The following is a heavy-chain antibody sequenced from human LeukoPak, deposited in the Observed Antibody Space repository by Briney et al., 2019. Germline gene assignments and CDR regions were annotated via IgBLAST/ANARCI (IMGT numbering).Heavy chain of an antibody. CDR3: AKIMGLTTVTTLFDY. CDR1: GFTFSSHD. V-gene: IGHV3-30*18. CDR2: ISYDGGKK. Sequence: GGSLRLFCAASGFTFSSHDMHWGRQAPGKGLEWVAIISYDGGKKDYADSVKGRFTISRDNSKNTLYLQMNSLRAEDTAVYYCAKIMGLTTVTTLFDYWGQGTLVTVSS. J-gene: IGHJ4*02. D-gene: IGHD4-17*01.